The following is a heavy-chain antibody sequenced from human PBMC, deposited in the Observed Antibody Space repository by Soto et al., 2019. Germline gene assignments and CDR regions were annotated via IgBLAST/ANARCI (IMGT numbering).Heavy chain of an antibody. V-gene: IGHV4-4*07. J-gene: IGHJ4*02. CDR2: IYIGGNT. CDR3: ARGDGSGTYMDYFDY. D-gene: IGHD3-10*01. CDR1: GGSVSGDY. Sequence: SETLSLTCTVSGGSVSGDYWSWFRQPAGKELEWIGRIYIGGNTKYSPSLKTRVTMSGDTSKNQFSLKLSSVTAADTAVYYCARGDGSGTYMDYFDYWGQGALVTVSS.